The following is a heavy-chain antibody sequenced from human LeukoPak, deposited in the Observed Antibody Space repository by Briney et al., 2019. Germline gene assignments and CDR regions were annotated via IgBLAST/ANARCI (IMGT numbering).Heavy chain of an antibody. CDR3: TAETYAPVDY. CDR2: VKSKTDGRTT. D-gene: IGHD4-17*01. CDR1: GFTFSNAW. J-gene: IGHJ4*02. Sequence: GGSLRLSCAASGFTFSNAWMTWVRQAQGKGLELVGRVKSKTDGRTTDYAAPVKGSFTISRDDSKNTLYLQMNSLKTEDTAVYYCTAETYAPVDYWGQGTLVTVSS. V-gene: IGHV3-15*01.